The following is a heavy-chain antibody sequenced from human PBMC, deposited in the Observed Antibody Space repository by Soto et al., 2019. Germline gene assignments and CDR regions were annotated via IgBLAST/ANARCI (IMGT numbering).Heavy chain of an antibody. J-gene: IGHJ6*02. D-gene: IGHD2-2*01. V-gene: IGHV3-23*01. Sequence: GGSLRLSCAASGFTFSSYAMSWVRQAPGKGLEWISAISGSSSSTNYADSVKGRFTISRDNSKNTLYLQMNSLRAEDTAVYYCAKDTTVVVSDASYGMDVWGQGTTVTVSS. CDR2: ISGSSSST. CDR3: AKDTTVVVSDASYGMDV. CDR1: GFTFSSYA.